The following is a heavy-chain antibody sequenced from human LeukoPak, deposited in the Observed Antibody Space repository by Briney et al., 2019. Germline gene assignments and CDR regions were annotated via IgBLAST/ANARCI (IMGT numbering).Heavy chain of an antibody. V-gene: IGHV1-69*13. J-gene: IGHJ5*02. CDR2: IIPIFGTA. CDR1: GGTFSSYA. D-gene: IGHD4-17*01. Sequence: SVKVSCKASGGTFSSYAISWVRQAPGQGLEWMGGIIPIFGTANYAQKFQGRVTITADESTSTAYMELSSLRSEDTAGYYCAREVTTVTTVYNWFDPWGQGTLVTVSS. CDR3: AREVTTVTTVYNWFDP.